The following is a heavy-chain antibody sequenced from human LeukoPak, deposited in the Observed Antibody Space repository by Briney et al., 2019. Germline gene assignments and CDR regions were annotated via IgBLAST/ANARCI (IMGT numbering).Heavy chain of an antibody. CDR1: GGSFRGCY. V-gene: IGHV4-34*01. Sequence: SETLSLTCAVYGGSFRGCYWSWIRQPPGKGLDWIGEINHSGSTNYNPSLKSRVTISVDTSKNQFSLKLRSVTAADTAVYYCARGPYSSSWSLGGGYYFDYWGQGTLVTVSS. CDR2: INHSGST. CDR3: ARGPYSSSWSLGGGYYFDY. D-gene: IGHD6-13*01. J-gene: IGHJ4*02.